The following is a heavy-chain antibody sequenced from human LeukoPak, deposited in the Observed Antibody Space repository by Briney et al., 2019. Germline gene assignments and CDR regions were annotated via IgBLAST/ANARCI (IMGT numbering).Heavy chain of an antibody. V-gene: IGHV1-2*06. Sequence: ASVKVSCKASGYTFTGYYMHWVRQAPGQGLEWMGRINPNSGGTNYAQKFQGRVTMTRDTSISTAYMGLSRLTSDDTAVYYCARDSSYGYYYMGVWGKGTTVTVSS. CDR2: INPNSGGT. J-gene: IGHJ6*03. CDR1: GYTFTGYY. D-gene: IGHD5-18*01. CDR3: ARDSSYGYYYMGV.